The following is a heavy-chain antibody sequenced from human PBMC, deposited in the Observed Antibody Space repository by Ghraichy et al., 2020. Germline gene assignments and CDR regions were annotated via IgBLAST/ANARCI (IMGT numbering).Heavy chain of an antibody. CDR3: SRAEYQLLDAVGWFDP. CDR2: IYYSGNT. D-gene: IGHD2-2*01. CDR1: GGSISTTSYY. J-gene: IGHJ5*02. V-gene: IGHV4-39*01. Sequence: SQTLSLTCTVSGGSISTTSYYWGWIRQPPGKGLEWIGTIYYSGNTYYNPSLKSRVTMSVDTSKNQFSLRLSSVTAADTAVSYCSRAEYQLLDAVGWFDPWGQGTLVTVSS.